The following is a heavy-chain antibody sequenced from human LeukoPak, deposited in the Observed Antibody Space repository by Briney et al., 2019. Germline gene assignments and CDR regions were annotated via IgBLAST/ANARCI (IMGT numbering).Heavy chain of an antibody. D-gene: IGHD4-11*01. V-gene: IGHV3-30*18. CDR1: GFTFSSYG. CDR2: ISYDGSNK. J-gene: IGHJ6*02. CDR3: AKSRRGYSTYYYYGMDV. Sequence: GGSLRLSCAASGFTFSSYGMHWVRQAPGKGLEWVAVISYDGSNKYYADSVKGRFTISRDNSKNTLYLQMNSQRAEDTAVYYCAKSRRGYSTYYYYGMDVWGQGTTVTVSS.